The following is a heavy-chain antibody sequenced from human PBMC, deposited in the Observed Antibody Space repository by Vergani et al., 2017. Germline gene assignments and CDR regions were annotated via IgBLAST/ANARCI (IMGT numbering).Heavy chain of an antibody. D-gene: IGHD5-18*01. CDR3: AREELSGYSYGYPRDLDY. CDR1: GFTFSSYG. V-gene: IGHV3-30*03. Sequence: QVQLVESGGGVVQPGRSLRLSCAASGFTFSSYGMHWVRQAPGKGLEWVAVISYDGSNKYYADSVKGRFTISRDNSKNTLYLQMNSLRAEDTAVYYCAREELSGYSYGYPRDLDYWGQGTLVTVSS. J-gene: IGHJ4*02. CDR2: ISYDGSNK.